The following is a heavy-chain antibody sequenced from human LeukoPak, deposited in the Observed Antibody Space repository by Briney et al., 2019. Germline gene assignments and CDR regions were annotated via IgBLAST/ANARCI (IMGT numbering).Heavy chain of an antibody. CDR1: GFTVSSNY. CDR3: ARDGGIGPWGFDP. V-gene: IGHV3-66*01. J-gene: IGHJ5*02. CDR2: IYSGGST. Sequence: PGGSLSLSCAASGFTVSSNYMSWVRQAPGKGLEWVSVIYSGGSTYHADSVKGRFTISRDSSKNTLYLQMNSLRAEDTAVYYCARDGGIGPWGFDPWAEGTQVTVSS. D-gene: IGHD2-21*01.